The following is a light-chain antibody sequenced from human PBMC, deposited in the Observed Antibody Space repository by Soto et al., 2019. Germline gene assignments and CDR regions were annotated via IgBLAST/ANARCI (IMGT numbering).Light chain of an antibody. V-gene: IGKV1-12*01. CDR2: TAS. J-gene: IGKJ2*01. Sequence: DIQMTQSPSSVSASVGDTVTITCRASQGISNWLAWYRQKPGKAPELLIYTASNLQSGVPSRFSGSGSGTDFTLTISILQPEDSATYYCQEANSLPFTFGQGTKLEI. CDR3: QEANSLPFT. CDR1: QGISNW.